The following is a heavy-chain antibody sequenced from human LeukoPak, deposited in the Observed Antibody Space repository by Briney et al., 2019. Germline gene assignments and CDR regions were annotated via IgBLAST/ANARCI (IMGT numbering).Heavy chain of an antibody. CDR3: AREGDSSGWYARFYAFDI. J-gene: IGHJ3*02. D-gene: IGHD6-19*01. Sequence: ASVKVSCKASGYTFTSYGISWVRQAPGQGLEWMGWISAYNGNTNYAQKLQGRVTMTTDTSTSTAYMELRSLRSDDTAVYYCAREGDSSGWYARFYAFDIWGQGTMVTVSS. CDR1: GYTFTSYG. CDR2: ISAYNGNT. V-gene: IGHV1-18*01.